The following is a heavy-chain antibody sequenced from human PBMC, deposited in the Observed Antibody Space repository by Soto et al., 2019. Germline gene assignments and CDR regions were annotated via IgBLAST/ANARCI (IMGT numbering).Heavy chain of an antibody. CDR2: IWYDGSNK. D-gene: IGHD6-13*01. CDR3: ARDGAAAGLQFDY. CDR1: GFTFSSYG. V-gene: IGHV3-33*01. Sequence: QVQLVESGGGVVQPGRSLRLSCAASGFTFSSYGMHWVRQAPGKGLEWVAVIWYDGSNKYYADSVKGRFTISRDNSKNTLYLQMNSLRAEDTAVYYCARDGAAAGLQFDYWGQGTLVTVSS. J-gene: IGHJ4*02.